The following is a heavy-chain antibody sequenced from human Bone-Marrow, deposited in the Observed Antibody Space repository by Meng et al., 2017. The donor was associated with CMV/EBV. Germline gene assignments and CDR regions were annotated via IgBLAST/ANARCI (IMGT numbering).Heavy chain of an antibody. V-gene: IGHV1-8*03. Sequence: TFTSYDINWVRQATGQGLEWMGWMNTNSGNTGYAQKFQGRVTITRNTSISTAYMELSSLRSEDTAVYYCARGSPDIVVVPAAIGFDYWGQGTLVTVSS. CDR3: ARGSPDIVVVPAAIGFDY. CDR1: TFTSYD. D-gene: IGHD2-2*02. CDR2: MNTNSGNT. J-gene: IGHJ4*02.